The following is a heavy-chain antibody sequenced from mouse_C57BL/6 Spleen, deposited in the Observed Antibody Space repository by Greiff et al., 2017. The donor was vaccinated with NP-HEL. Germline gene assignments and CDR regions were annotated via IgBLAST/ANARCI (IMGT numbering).Heavy chain of an antibody. D-gene: IGHD2-4*01. J-gene: IGHJ4*01. V-gene: IGHV14-2*01. Sequence: EVQLQESGAELVKPGASVKLSCTASGFNIKDYYMHWVKQRTEQGLEWIGRIDPEDGETKDAPEFQGKATITADTSSNTAYLQLSSLTSEDTAVYYCARWDDYLYYYAMDYWGQGTSVTVSS. CDR1: GFNIKDYY. CDR3: ARWDDYLYYYAMDY. CDR2: IDPEDGET.